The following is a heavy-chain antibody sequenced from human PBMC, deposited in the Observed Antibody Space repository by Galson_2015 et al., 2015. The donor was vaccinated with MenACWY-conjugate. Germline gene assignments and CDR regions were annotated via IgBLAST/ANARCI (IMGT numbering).Heavy chain of an antibody. CDR1: GFTFSNYW. CDR3: ARDRKGHIASLTSNYFDP. CDR2: INRDGSSA. D-gene: IGHD6-6*01. J-gene: IGHJ5*02. V-gene: IGHV3-74*01. Sequence: LRLSCAASGFTFSNYWMHWVRQVPGKGLVWVSRINRDGSSATYADSVKGRFTISRDNAKNTLYLQMNSLRAEDTAVYFCARDRKGHIASLTSNYFDPWGQGTQVTVSS.